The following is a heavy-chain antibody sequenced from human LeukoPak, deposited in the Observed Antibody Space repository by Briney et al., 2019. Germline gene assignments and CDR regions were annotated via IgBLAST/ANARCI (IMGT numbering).Heavy chain of an antibody. V-gene: IGHV4-34*01. J-gene: IGHJ4*02. D-gene: IGHD5-24*01. CDR2: INHSGST. CDR3: ARRRVNYAPGY. Sequence: SETLSLTCAVYGGSFSDYYWSWIRQPPGKGLEWIGEINHSGSTNYNPSLKSRVTISVDTSKNHFSLKLSSVTAADTAVYYCARRRVNYAPGYWGQGTLVTVSS. CDR1: GGSFSDYY.